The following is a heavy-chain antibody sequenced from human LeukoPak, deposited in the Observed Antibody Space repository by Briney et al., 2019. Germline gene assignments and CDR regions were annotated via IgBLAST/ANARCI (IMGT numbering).Heavy chain of an antibody. CDR1: GGSISSSSYY. J-gene: IGHJ4*02. Sequence: SETLSLTCTVSGGSISSSSYYWGWIRQPPGKGLEWIGSIYYSGSTYYNPSLKSRVTISVDTSKNQFSLKLSSVTASDTAVYYYARQGWFGELLSPLDYWGQGTLVTVSS. D-gene: IGHD3-10*01. V-gene: IGHV4-39*01. CDR3: ARQGWFGELLSPLDY. CDR2: IYYSGST.